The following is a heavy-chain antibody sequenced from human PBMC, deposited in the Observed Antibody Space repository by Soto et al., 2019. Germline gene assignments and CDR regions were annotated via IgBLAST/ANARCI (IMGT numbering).Heavy chain of an antibody. J-gene: IGHJ5*02. CDR2: IFSNDEK. CDR3: ASTYSTSWYWFDP. CDR1: GFSLSKAGLG. V-gene: IGHV2-26*04. Sequence: QVTVKESGPVLVKPTETLTLTCTVSGFSLSKAGLGVSWIRQPHGKALEWLAHIFSNDEKSYSTSLKSRFTTAKDPSKSQVVLTMTNMDPVDTATYYCASTYSTSWYWFDPWGQGTLVTVSS. D-gene: IGHD6-13*01.